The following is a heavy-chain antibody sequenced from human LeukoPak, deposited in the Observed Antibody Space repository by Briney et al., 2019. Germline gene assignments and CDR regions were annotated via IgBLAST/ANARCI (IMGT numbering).Heavy chain of an antibody. J-gene: IGHJ5*02. CDR2: INPSGGST. D-gene: IGHD2-21*02. Sequence: ASVKVSCKASGYTFTGYYMHWVRQAPGQGLEWMGMINPSGGSTSYAQKFQGRVTMTRDTSTSTVYMELSSLRSEDTAVYYCARDPFIVVVTAREYNWFDPWGQGTLVTVSS. CDR1: GYTFTGYY. V-gene: IGHV1-46*01. CDR3: ARDPFIVVVTAREYNWFDP.